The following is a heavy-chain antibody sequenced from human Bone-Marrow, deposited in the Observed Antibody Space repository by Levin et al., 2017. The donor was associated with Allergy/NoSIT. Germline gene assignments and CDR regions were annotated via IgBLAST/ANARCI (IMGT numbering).Heavy chain of an antibody. CDR3: ARVSSKAARLPMAY. D-gene: IGHD6-6*01. V-gene: IGHV3-21*04. Sequence: LSLTCAASGFTFSDYSMTWVRQAPGKGPEWVSSISSSSSYIYYADSVKGRFTVSRDNAQTSLYLQMNSLRAEDTAMYYCARVSSKAARLPMAYWGQGTLVTVSS. CDR1: GFTFSDYS. CDR2: ISSSSSYI. J-gene: IGHJ4*02.